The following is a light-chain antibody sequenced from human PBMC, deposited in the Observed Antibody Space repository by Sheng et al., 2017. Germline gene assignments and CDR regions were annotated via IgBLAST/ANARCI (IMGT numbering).Light chain of an antibody. J-gene: IGLJ2*01. V-gene: IGLV2-14*03. Sequence: QSALTQPASVSGSFGQSITISCTGTSSDIGGDFYVSWYQHHPGNAPKLLIYDVTERPSGVSNRFSGPKSANTASLTISGLQSEDEGDYYCSSYSATNSVLFGGGTKLTVL. CDR3: SSYSATNSVL. CDR1: SSDIGGDFY. CDR2: DVT.